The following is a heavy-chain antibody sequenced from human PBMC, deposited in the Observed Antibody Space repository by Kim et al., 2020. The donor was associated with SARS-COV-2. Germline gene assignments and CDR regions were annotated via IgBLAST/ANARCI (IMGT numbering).Heavy chain of an antibody. D-gene: IGHD3-10*01. CDR3: ARGRGADI. J-gene: IGHJ3*02. Sequence: GGSLRLSCAASGFTFSTYWMTWVRQAPGKGLEWVANIKQDGSDKYYVDSVKGRFTISRDNAKNSLYLQINSLTAEDTAVYYCARGRGADIWGQGTMVTVSS. V-gene: IGHV3-7*01. CDR2: IKQDGSDK. CDR1: GFTFSTYW.